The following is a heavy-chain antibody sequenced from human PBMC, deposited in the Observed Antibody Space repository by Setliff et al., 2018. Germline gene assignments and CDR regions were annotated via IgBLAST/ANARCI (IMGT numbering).Heavy chain of an antibody. CDR2: ISTYNGNT. CDR3: ARGRAAAASNPFDY. Sequence: ASVKVSCKASGYPFTRYVIGWVRQAPGQGLEWMGWISTYNGNTNFAQRFQGRVTMTADTSTGTAYMELKSLRSDDTAVYYCARGRAAAASNPFDYWGQGTPVTVSS. J-gene: IGHJ4*02. D-gene: IGHD6-13*01. CDR1: GYPFTRYV. V-gene: IGHV1-18*01.